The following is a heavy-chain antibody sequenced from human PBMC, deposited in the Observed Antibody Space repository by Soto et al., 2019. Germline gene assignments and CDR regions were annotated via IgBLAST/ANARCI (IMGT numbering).Heavy chain of an antibody. J-gene: IGHJ4*02. CDR3: ARVNSGSYLNFDY. CDR1: GYTFTGYY. Sequence: ASVKLSCKASGYTFTGYYMHWVRQAPGQGLEWMGWINPNSGGTNYAQKFQGWVTMTRDTSISTAYMELSRLRSDDTAVYYCARVNSGSYLNFDYWGQGTLVTVSS. D-gene: IGHD1-26*01. V-gene: IGHV1-2*04. CDR2: INPNSGGT.